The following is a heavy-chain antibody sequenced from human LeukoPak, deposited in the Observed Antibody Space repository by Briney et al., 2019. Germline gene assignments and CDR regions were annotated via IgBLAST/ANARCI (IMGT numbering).Heavy chain of an antibody. J-gene: IGHJ4*02. V-gene: IGHV3-7*01. CDR1: GFTFSDYW. CDR2: IKQDESEK. D-gene: IGHD1-26*01. Sequence: PGGSLRLSCVVSGFTFSDYWMSWVRQAPGKRLEWVADIKQDESEKYYVESVKGRFTISRDNARNSLYLHVSSLRAEDTAPYYCARDKIVGATKFDYWGQGTQVTVSS. CDR3: ARDKIVGATKFDY.